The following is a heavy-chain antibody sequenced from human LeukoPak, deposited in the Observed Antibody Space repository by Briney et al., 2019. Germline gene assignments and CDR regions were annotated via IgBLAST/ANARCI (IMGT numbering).Heavy chain of an antibody. CDR3: ARDLSWQAFWYSSGWDHPGYFDY. Sequence: SQTLSLTCAISGDSVSSNSAAWNWIRQSPSRGLEWLGRTYYRSKWYNDYAVSVKSRITINPDTSKNQFSLQLNSVTPEDTAVYYCARDLSWQAFWYSSGWDHPGYFDYWGQGTLVTVSS. J-gene: IGHJ4*02. D-gene: IGHD6-19*01. CDR2: TYYRSKWYN. CDR1: GDSVSSNSAA. V-gene: IGHV6-1*01.